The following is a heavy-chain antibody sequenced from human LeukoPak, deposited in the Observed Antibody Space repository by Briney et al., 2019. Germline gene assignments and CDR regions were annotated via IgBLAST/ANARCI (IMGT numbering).Heavy chain of an antibody. CDR3: AREDFWSGYYHRGYFRH. CDR1: GGSFSGYY. D-gene: IGHD3-3*01. CDR2: INHSGST. Sequence: SETLSLTCAVYGGSFSGYYWSWIRQPPGKGLEWIGEINHSGSTNYNPSLKSRVTISVDTSKNQFSLKLSSVTAADTAVYYCAREDFWSGYYHRGYFRHWGQGTLVTVSS. V-gene: IGHV4-34*01. J-gene: IGHJ1*01.